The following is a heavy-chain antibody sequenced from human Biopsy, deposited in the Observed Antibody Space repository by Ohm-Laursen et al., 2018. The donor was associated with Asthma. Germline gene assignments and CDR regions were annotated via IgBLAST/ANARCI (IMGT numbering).Heavy chain of an antibody. CDR3: ARDGSSVAGTPYGMDV. CDR1: GGSISSFY. V-gene: IGHV4-59*01. CDR2: VYWTGSP. Sequence: SDTLSLTCSVYGGSISSFYWSWIRQAPEKGLEWMGYVYWTGSPNYNPSLKSRVTMSLDTSKNQFSLRLTSVAPADTAVYYWARDGSSVAGTPYGMDVWGQGTTVTVSS. D-gene: IGHD6-19*01. J-gene: IGHJ6*02.